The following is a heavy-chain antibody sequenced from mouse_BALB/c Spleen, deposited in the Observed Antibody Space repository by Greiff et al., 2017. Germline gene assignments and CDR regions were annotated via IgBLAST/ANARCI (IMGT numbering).Heavy chain of an antibody. D-gene: IGHD2-1*01. V-gene: IGHV1-7*01. J-gene: IGHJ3*01. Sequence: QLQQSGAELAKPGASVKMSCKASGYTFTSYWMHWVKQRPGQGLEWIGYINPSTGYTEYNQKFKDKATLTADKSSSTAYMQLSSLTSEDSAVYYCAMKYGNYEDWFAYWGQGTLVTVSA. CDR2: INPSTGYT. CDR1: GYTFTSYW. CDR3: AMKYGNYEDWFAY.